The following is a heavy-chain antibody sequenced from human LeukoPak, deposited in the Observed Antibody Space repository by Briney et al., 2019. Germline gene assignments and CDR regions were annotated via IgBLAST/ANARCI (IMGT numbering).Heavy chain of an antibody. J-gene: IGHJ4*02. CDR1: GGSISSGSYY. CDR3: ARRGGPPNMVRGPKFDY. V-gene: IGHV4-61*02. CDR2: IYTSGST. Sequence: PSETLSLTCTVSGGSISSGSYYWSWIRQPAGKGLEWIGRIYTSGSTNYNPSLKSRVTISVDTSKNQFSLKLSSVTAADTAVYYCARRGGPPNMVRGPKFDYWGQGPLVTVSS. D-gene: IGHD3-10*01.